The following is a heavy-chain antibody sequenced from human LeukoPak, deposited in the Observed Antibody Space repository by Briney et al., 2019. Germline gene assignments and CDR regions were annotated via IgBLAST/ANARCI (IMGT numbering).Heavy chain of an antibody. CDR2: IYTSGST. CDR3: ARALPHCSGGGCYSFDF. V-gene: IGHV4-4*07. CDR1: GGSISSYY. J-gene: IGHJ4*02. Sequence: PSETLSLTCTVSGGSISSYYWSWIRQPAGKRLEWIGRIYTSGSTNYNPSLKSRVTMSVDTSKNQFSLKLTSVTAADTAVYYCARALPHCSGGGCYSFDFWGQGTLVTVSS. D-gene: IGHD2-15*01.